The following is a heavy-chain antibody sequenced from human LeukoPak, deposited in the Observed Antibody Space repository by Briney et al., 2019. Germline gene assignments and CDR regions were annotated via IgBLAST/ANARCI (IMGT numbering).Heavy chain of an antibody. CDR1: GASISIGFYY. D-gene: IGHD4-11*01. CDR2: IYYSGST. J-gene: IGHJ4*02. CDR3: SRWHYRNSFDY. V-gene: IGHV4-31*03. Sequence: SQTLSLTCTVSGASISIGFYYWSWIRQHPGKGLEWIGYIYYSGSTYYNPSLKSRVTMSVNTSKHQFSLKLSTMTAADTSVYYCSRWHYRNSFDYWGQGTLVTVSS.